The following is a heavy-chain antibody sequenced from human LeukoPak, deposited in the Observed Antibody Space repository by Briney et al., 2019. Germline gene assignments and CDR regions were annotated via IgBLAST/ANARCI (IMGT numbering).Heavy chain of an antibody. Sequence: GGSLRLSCAAYGFTFSSYAMTWVRQAPGKGLEWVSAISGTGGSTYYADSVKGRFTISRDNSKTTLYLQMNSLRAEDTAVYYCAKSHLGSSGYYLGYYYMDVWGKGTMVTVSS. CDR2: ISGTGGST. CDR1: GFTFSSYA. J-gene: IGHJ6*03. CDR3: AKSHLGSSGYYLGYYYMDV. D-gene: IGHD3-22*01. V-gene: IGHV3-23*01.